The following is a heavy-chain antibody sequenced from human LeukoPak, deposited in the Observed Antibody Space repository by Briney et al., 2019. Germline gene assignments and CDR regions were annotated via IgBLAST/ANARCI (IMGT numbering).Heavy chain of an antibody. Sequence: PGGSLRLSCAASGFTFSSYAMHWVRQAPSKGLEWVAVISYDGSNKYYADSVKGRFTISRDNSKNTLYLQMNSLRAEDTAVYYCARDRTLGGYDSSGYYFYWGQGTLVTVSS. D-gene: IGHD3-22*01. CDR1: GFTFSSYA. J-gene: IGHJ4*02. CDR3: ARDRTLGGYDSSGYYFY. CDR2: ISYDGSNK. V-gene: IGHV3-30-3*01.